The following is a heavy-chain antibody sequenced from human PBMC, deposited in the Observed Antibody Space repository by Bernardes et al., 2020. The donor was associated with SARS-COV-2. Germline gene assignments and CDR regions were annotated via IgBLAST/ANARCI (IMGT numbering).Heavy chain of an antibody. CDR1: GGSIRSSNYF. J-gene: IGHJ6*02. Sequence: LSRTDTVSGGSIRSSNYFWGLHRQPPGKGLEWLGSIYSSGNSYYNWSLQSRVRASVDTSKNQFSLRLSFVTAADTAVYYCAGSSCGIDCYIGGLRSWDYGMDVWGQGTSVTVSS. D-gene: IGHD2-21*01. V-gene: IGHV4-39*01. CDR2: IYSSGNS. CDR3: AGSSCGIDCYIGGLRSWDYGMDV.